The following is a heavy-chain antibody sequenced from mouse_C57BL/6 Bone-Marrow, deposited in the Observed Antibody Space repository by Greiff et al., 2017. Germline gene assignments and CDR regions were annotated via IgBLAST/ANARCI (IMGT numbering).Heavy chain of an antibody. V-gene: IGHV5-6*01. CDR2: ISSGGSYT. J-gene: IGHJ3*01. CDR3: AKGIYGNPFAD. Sequence: EVKVVESGGDLVKPGGSLKLSCAASGFTFSSYGMSWVRQTPDKRLEWVATISSGGSYTYYPDSVKGRFTISRDNTKYTLFLQMSSMKSEDKAMYYCAKGIYGNPFADWGQGTLVTVAA. CDR1: GFTFSSYG. D-gene: IGHD2-1*01.